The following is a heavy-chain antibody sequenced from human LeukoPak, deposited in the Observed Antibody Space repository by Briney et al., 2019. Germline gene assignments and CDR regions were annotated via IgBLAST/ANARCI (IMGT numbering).Heavy chain of an antibody. D-gene: IGHD5-18*01. CDR2: MYYSGNT. Sequence: SETLSLTCTVSGGSISSYYWSWIRQPPGKGLEWIGYMYYSGNTNYDPSLKSRVTISVDTSKNQFSLKLSSVTAADTAVYYCATTRGYSTNDAFDIWGQGTRVTVSS. V-gene: IGHV4-59*01. CDR3: ATTRGYSTNDAFDI. J-gene: IGHJ3*02. CDR1: GGSISSYY.